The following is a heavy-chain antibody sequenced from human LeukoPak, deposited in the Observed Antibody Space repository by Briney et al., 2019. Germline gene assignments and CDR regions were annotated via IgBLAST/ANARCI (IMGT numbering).Heavy chain of an antibody. Sequence: ASVKVSCKASGYTFASYAMHWARQAPGQRLEWMGWINAGNGNTKYSQKFQGRVTITRDTSASTAYMELSSLRSEDTAVYYCARDRFGELLPYCFDYWGQGTLVTVSS. J-gene: IGHJ4*02. V-gene: IGHV1-3*01. CDR2: INAGNGNT. D-gene: IGHD3-10*01. CDR3: ARDRFGELLPYCFDY. CDR1: GYTFASYA.